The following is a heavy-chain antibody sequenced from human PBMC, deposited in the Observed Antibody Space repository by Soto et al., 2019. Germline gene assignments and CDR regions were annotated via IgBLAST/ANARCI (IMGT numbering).Heavy chain of an antibody. V-gene: IGHV1-8*01. J-gene: IGHJ5*02. CDR2: MNSNSGNT. CDR3: ARGTMGWQQTNWFDP. Sequence: QVQLVQSGAEVKKPGASVKVSCKASGYTFTSYDINWVRQATGQGLEWMGWMNSNSGNTGYAQKCQGRVTMTRDTSISTAYMELSRLTSEDTAVYYCARGTMGWQQTNWFDPWGQGTLVTVSS. D-gene: IGHD6-13*01. CDR1: GYTFTSYD.